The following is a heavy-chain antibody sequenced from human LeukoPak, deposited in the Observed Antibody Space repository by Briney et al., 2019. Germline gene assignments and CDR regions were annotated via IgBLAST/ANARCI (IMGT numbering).Heavy chain of an antibody. Sequence: SETLSLTCAVYGGSFSGYYWSWIRQPPGKGLEWIGEINHSGSTNYNPSLKSRVTISVDTSKNQFSLKLSSVTAADTAVYYCARRPSYYYGLGSYYIYWFDPWGQGTLVTVSS. CDR3: ARRPSYYYGLGSYYIYWFDP. V-gene: IGHV4-34*01. J-gene: IGHJ5*02. CDR1: GGSFSGYY. D-gene: IGHD3-10*01. CDR2: INHSGST.